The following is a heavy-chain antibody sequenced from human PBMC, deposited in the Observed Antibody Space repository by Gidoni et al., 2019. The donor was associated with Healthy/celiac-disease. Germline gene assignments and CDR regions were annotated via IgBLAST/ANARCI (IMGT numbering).Heavy chain of an antibody. J-gene: IGHJ4*02. Sequence: QVQLVESGGGVVQPGRSLRLSCAASGFSLSSFGLHWVRQAPGTGLAWVAVISYDGSNKYYADSVKGRFTISRDNSKNTLYLQMNSLRAEDTAVYYCATGFGELLYYYFDYWGQGTLVTVSS. V-gene: IGHV3-30*03. CDR2: ISYDGSNK. D-gene: IGHD3-10*01. CDR3: ATGFGELLYYYFDY. CDR1: GFSLSSFG.